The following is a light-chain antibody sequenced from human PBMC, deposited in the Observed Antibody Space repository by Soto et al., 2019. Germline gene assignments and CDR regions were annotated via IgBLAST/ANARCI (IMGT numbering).Light chain of an antibody. CDR2: EVS. CDR3: SSYTSGSTYV. CDR1: SSDVGGYGY. J-gene: IGLJ1*01. Sequence: QSALTQPASVSGSPGQSITISCTGTSSDVGGYGYVSWYQQHPGKVPKLMIYEVSNRPSGVSNRFSGSKSGNTASLTISGLQAEDEADYYWSSYTSGSTYVFGTGTKVTVL. V-gene: IGLV2-14*01.